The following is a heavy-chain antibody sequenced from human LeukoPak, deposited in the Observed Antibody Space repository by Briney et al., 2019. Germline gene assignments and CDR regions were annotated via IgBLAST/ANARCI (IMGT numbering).Heavy chain of an antibody. CDR3: ARSGSLYASFDY. CDR1: GFTFSSFA. V-gene: IGHV3-30-3*01. CDR2: ISYDGSKT. D-gene: IGHD3-16*02. J-gene: IGHJ4*02. Sequence: PGGSLRLSCAVSGFTFSSFAVHWVRQAPGKGLAWVAVISYDGSKTYYADSVKGRFTISRDNSKNTVYLQMNSLRAEDTAVYYCARSGSLYASFDYWGQGTLVTVSS.